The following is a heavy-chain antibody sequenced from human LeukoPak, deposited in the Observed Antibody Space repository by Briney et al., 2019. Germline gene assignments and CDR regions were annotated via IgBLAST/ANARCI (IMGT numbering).Heavy chain of an antibody. CDR3: TKLSGWEDTSDY. CDR1: GFTFSSYG. V-gene: IGHV3-23*01. CDR2: ISGSGGST. Sequence: PGGTLRLSCAASGFTFSSYGMSWVRQAPGKGLEWVSAISGSGGSTYYADSVKGRFTISRDNSKNTLYLQMNSLRAEDTAVYYCTKLSGWEDTSDYWGRGTLVTVSS. D-gene: IGHD6-19*01. J-gene: IGHJ4*02.